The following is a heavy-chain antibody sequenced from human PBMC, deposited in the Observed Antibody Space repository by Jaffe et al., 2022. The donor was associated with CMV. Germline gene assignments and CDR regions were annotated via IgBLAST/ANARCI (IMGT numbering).Heavy chain of an antibody. Sequence: EVQLVESGGGLVQPGGSLRLSCAASGFTFSDHYMDWVRQAPGKGLEWVGRTRNKANSYTTEYAASVKGRFTISRDDSKNSLYLQMNSLKTEDTAVYYCAREWARAPYYYYYMDVWGKGTTVTVSS. CDR3: AREWARAPYYYYYMDV. V-gene: IGHV3-72*01. J-gene: IGHJ6*03. CDR2: TRNKANSYTT. D-gene: IGHD1-26*01. CDR1: GFTFSDHY.